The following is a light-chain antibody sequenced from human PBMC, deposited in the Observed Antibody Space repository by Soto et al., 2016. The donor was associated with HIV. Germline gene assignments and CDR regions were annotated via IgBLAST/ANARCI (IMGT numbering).Light chain of an antibody. Sequence: DIQMTQSPSSLSASVGDRVTITCQATQDISNYLNWYQQKPGKAPKLLIYDASNLETGVPPRFSASGSGTDFTLTLSSVQPDDVGTYYCQQYNSVPWTFGQG. CDR1: QDISNY. CDR2: DAS. CDR3: QQYNSVPWT. J-gene: IGKJ1*01. V-gene: IGKV1-33*01.